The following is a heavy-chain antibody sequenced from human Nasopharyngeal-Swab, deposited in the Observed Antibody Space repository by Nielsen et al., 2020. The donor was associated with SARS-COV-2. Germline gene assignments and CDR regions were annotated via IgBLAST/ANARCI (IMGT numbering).Heavy chain of an antibody. CDR3: ARPLAAASYYFDY. J-gene: IGHJ4*02. CDR2: IYPGDSDT. Sequence: GESLKISFQVSGYSFIDYWIGWVRQMPGRGLEWMGIIYPGDSDTRYNPSFQGQVTISADNSISTAYLQWGSLKASDSAMYYCARPLAAASYYFDYWGQGTLVTVSS. V-gene: IGHV5-51*01. CDR1: GYSFIDYW. D-gene: IGHD6-25*01.